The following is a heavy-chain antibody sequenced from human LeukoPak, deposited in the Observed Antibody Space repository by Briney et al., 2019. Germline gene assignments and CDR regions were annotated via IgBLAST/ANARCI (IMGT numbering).Heavy chain of an antibody. V-gene: IGHV1-69*13. Sequence: SLKVSCKASRVTFSSYSVSWVRQAPGQGPEWMGRIVPVFGTANYAQQFHGRVVITADESTSTVHMEMSSLRSDDTAMYYCARGPRATYYYDSSGFDGAFEVWGQGTMVTVSS. J-gene: IGHJ3*01. CDR2: IVPVFGTA. CDR3: ARGPRATYYYDSSGFDGAFEV. CDR1: RVTFSSYS. D-gene: IGHD3-22*01.